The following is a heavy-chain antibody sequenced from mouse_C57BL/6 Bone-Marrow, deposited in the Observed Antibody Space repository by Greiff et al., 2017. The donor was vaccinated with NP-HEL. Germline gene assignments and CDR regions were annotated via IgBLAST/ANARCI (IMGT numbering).Heavy chain of an antibody. V-gene: IGHV1-85*01. CDR2: IYPRDGST. Sequence: QVQLQQSGPELVKPGASVKLSCKASGYTFTSYDINWVKQRPGQGLEWIGWIYPRDGSTKYNEKFKGKATLTVDTSSSTAYMELHSLTSEDSAVYCCARTGRSYAMDYWGQGTSVTVSS. CDR1: GYTFTSYD. J-gene: IGHJ4*01. D-gene: IGHD4-1*01. CDR3: ARTGRSYAMDY.